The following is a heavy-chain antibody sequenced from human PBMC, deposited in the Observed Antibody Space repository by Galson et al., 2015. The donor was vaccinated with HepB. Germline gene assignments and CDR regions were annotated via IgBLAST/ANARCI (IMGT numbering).Heavy chain of an antibody. Sequence: SLRLSCAASGFTFSSYSMNWVRQAPGKGLEWVSYISSSSSTIYYADSVKGRFTISRDNAKNSLYLQMNSLRAEDTAVYYCARGAIPYYDSSGYYARWGQGTLVTVSS. CDR2: ISSSSSTI. CDR3: ARGAIPYYDSSGYYAR. D-gene: IGHD3-22*01. J-gene: IGHJ4*02. CDR1: GFTFSSYS. V-gene: IGHV3-48*01.